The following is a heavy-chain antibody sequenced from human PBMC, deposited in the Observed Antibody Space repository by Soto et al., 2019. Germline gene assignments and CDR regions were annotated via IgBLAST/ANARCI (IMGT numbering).Heavy chain of an antibody. D-gene: IGHD3-9*01. J-gene: IGHJ3*02. V-gene: IGHV1-8*01. CDR3: ARGSLRYFDWSPRAFDI. CDR2: MNPNSGNT. Sequence: QVQLVQSGAEVKKPGASVKVSCKASGYTFTSYDINWVRQATGQGLEWMGWMNPNSGNTGYAQKFQGRVTMTRNTSISTAYMELSSLRSEDTAVYYCARGSLRYFDWSPRAFDIWGQGTMVTVSS. CDR1: GYTFTSYD.